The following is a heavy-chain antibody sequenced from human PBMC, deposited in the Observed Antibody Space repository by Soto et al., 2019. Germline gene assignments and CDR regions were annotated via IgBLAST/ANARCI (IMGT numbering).Heavy chain of an antibody. J-gene: IGHJ5*02. CDR3: AKAHYGVYALSHNWFDP. V-gene: IGHV3-23*01. D-gene: IGHD2-8*01. Sequence: GSLRLSCAASGFTFSSYAMSWVRQAPGKGLEWVSAISGSGGSTYYADSVKGRFTISRDNSKNTQYLQMKSLTAEDTAVYYCAKAHYGVYALSHNWFDPWGQGTLATVSA. CDR1: GFTFSSYA. CDR2: ISGSGGST.